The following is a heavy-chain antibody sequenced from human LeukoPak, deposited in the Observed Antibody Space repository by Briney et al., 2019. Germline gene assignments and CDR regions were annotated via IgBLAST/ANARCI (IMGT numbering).Heavy chain of an antibody. CDR2: ISYDGSNK. Sequence: GGSLRLSCVASGFTFSTFWMSWVRQAPGKGLEWVAVISYDGSNKYYADSVKGRFTISRDNSKNTLYLQMNSLRAEDTAVYYCAREGGDTANWSGGPFFDYWGQGTLVTVSS. CDR1: GFTFSTFW. V-gene: IGHV3-30*03. D-gene: IGHD1-1*01. J-gene: IGHJ4*02. CDR3: AREGGDTANWSGGPFFDY.